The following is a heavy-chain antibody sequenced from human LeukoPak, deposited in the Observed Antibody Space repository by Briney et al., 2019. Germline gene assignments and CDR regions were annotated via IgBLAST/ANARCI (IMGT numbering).Heavy chain of an antibody. J-gene: IGHJ4*02. CDR3: ARRAGAYSHPYDY. V-gene: IGHV3-53*01. CDR1: GFTVSSNS. D-gene: IGHD4/OR15-4a*01. Sequence: AGSLRLSCTVSGFTVSSNSMSWVRQAPGKGLEWVSFIYSDNTHYSDSVKGRFTISRDNSKNTLYLQMNSLRAEDTAVYYCARRAGAYSHPYDYWGQGTLVTVS. CDR2: IYSDNT.